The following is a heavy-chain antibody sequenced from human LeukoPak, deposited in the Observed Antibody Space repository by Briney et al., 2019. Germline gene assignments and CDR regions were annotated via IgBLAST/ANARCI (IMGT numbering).Heavy chain of an antibody. CDR1: GFTFSSYA. V-gene: IGHV3-23*01. D-gene: IGHD2-8*01. CDR2: IGGSGSST. CDR3: AREGYCTNGVCYIVDY. J-gene: IGHJ4*02. Sequence: HSGGSLRLSCAASGFTFSSYAMSWVRQAPGKGLEWVSAIGGSGSSTYYADSVKGRFTISRDNSKNTLYLQMNSLRAEDTAVYYCAREGYCTNGVCYIVDYWGQGTLVTVSS.